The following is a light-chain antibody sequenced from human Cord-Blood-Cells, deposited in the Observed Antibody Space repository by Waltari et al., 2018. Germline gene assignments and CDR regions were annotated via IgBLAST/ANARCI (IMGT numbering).Light chain of an antibody. CDR3: CSYAGSYTYV. J-gene: IGLJ1*01. V-gene: IGLV2-11*01. CDR1: SSDVGGYNY. Sequence: QSALTQPRSVSGSPGPSVTISCTGTSSDVGGYNYVSWYQQHPGKAPKLMIYDVSKRPSGVPDHFSGSKSGNTASLTISGLQAEDEADYYCCSYAGSYTYVFGTGTKVTVL. CDR2: DVS.